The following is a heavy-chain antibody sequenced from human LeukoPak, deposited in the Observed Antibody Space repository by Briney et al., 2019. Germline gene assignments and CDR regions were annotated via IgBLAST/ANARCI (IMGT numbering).Heavy chain of an antibody. CDR3: ARVFDSGSQAYFYYMDV. CDR2: IYSSGST. V-gene: IGHV4-59*01. Sequence: SETLSLTRNVSGGSIRGYYWSWIRQPPGKGLEWIGYIYSSGSTNYNPSLKSRVTMSVDTSKNQFSLKVSPVTAADTAVYYCARVFDSGSQAYFYYMDVWGKGTTVTISS. CDR1: GGSIRGYY. D-gene: IGHD3-10*01. J-gene: IGHJ6*03.